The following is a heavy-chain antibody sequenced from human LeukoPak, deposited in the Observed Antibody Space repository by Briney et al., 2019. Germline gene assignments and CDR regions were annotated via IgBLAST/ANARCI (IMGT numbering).Heavy chain of an antibody. V-gene: IGHV4-38-2*01. J-gene: IGHJ3*02. CDR2: IYHSGST. CDR1: GYSISSGYY. Sequence: SETLSLTCAVSGYSISSGYYWGWIRQPPGKGLEWIGSIYHSGSTYYNPSLKSRVTISVDTSKNQFSLKLSSVTAADTAVYYCARLEDCSSTSCYPYAFDIWGQGTTVTVSS. CDR3: ARLEDCSSTSCYPYAFDI. D-gene: IGHD2-2*01.